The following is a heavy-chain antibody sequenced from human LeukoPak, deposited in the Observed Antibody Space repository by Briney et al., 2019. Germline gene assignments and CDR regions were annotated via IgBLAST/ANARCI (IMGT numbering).Heavy chain of an antibody. CDR1: GCTFSDYY. D-gene: IGHD3-10*01. V-gene: IGHV3-11*04. J-gene: IGHJ6*03. CDR3: ARLSAYYYGSYFYYYMDV. CDR2: ISNSGSTI. Sequence: GGSLRLSCAASGCTFSDYYMSWIRQAPGKGLEWISYISNSGSTIYYADSVKGRFTISRDNAKNSVFLQMNSLRAEDTALYYCARLSAYYYGSYFYYYMDVWGKGTTVTVSS.